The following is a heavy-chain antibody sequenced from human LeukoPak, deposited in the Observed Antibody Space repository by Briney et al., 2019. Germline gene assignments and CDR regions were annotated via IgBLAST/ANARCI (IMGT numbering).Heavy chain of an antibody. V-gene: IGHV4-38-2*02. CDR3: AREGLNMVRGVIPKEAWGWFDP. CDR1: GYSISSDYY. D-gene: IGHD3-10*01. CDR2: IYHSGST. Sequence: SETLSLTCTVSGYSISSDYYWGWIRQPPGKGLEWIGFIYHSGSTYYNPSLKSRVTISVDTSKNQFSLKLSSVTAADTAVYYCAREGLNMVRGVIPKEAWGWFDPWGQGTLVTVSS. J-gene: IGHJ5*02.